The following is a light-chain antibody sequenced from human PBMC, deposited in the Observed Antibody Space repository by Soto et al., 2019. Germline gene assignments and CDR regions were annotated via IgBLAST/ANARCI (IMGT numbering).Light chain of an antibody. J-gene: IGKJ1*01. Sequence: EIVMTQSPATLSVSPGERATLSCRASQSVSINLAWYQQKPGQAPRLLIYGASSRATGIPARFSGSGSGTEFTLTISSLQSEDSAVYFCQQYNSYPWTFGQGTKVEIK. CDR3: QQYNSYPWT. CDR2: GAS. V-gene: IGKV3-15*01. CDR1: QSVSIN.